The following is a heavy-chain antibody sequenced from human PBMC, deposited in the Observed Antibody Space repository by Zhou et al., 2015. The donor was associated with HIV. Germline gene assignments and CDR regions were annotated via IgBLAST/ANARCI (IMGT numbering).Heavy chain of an antibody. CDR2: IIPIFGTA. CDR3: AREWGEWLLTYFDY. D-gene: IGHD5-12*01. CDR1: GYTFNNYG. Sequence: QVRLVQSAAEVKKPGASVRVSCKASGYTFNNYGITWVRQAPGQGLEWMGGIIPIFGTANYAQKFQGRVTITADESTSTAYMELSSLRSEDTAVYYCAREWGEWLLTYFDYVGP. J-gene: IGHJ4*01. V-gene: IGHV1-69*13.